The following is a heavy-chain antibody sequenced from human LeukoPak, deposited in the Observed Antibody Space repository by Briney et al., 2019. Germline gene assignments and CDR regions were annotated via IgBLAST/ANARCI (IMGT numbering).Heavy chain of an antibody. D-gene: IGHD6-13*01. V-gene: IGHV5-51*01. J-gene: IGHJ4*02. Sequence: GESLKISCKGSGYSFTGYWIGWVRQMPGKGLEWMGIIYPGDSDTRYSPSFQGQVTISADKSISTAYLQWRSLKASDTAMYYCARRRGSSSWLFDYWGQGTLVTVSS. CDR2: IYPGDSDT. CDR1: GYSFTGYW. CDR3: ARRRGSSSWLFDY.